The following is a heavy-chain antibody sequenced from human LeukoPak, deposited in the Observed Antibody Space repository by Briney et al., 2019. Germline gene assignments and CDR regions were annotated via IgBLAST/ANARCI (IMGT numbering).Heavy chain of an antibody. CDR1: GYSFTSYW. CDR2: IYPGDSDT. J-gene: IGHJ4*02. V-gene: IGHV5-51*01. CDR3: ARPEYSSSSESGGFDY. D-gene: IGHD6-6*01. Sequence: LGGSLKIQCKGSGYSFTSYWIGWVRQMPGKGLEWMGNIYPGDSDTRYSPSVQGQVTISADKSISTADLQWSSLKASDTAMYYCARPEYSSSSESGGFDYWGQGTLVTVSS.